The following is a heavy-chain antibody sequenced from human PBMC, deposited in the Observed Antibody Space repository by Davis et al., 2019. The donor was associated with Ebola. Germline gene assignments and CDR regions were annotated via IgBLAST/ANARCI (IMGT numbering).Heavy chain of an antibody. V-gene: IGHV5-10-1*01. Sequence: GESLKISCKGSGYSFTSYWIGWVRQMPGKGLEWMGRIDPSDSYTNYSPSFQGHVTISADKSISTAYLQWSSLKASDTAMYYCATAHIVVVPAAKTYYYYMDVWGKGTTVTVSS. CDR3: ATAHIVVVPAAKTYYYYMDV. CDR2: IDPSDSYT. CDR1: GYSFTSYW. D-gene: IGHD2-2*01. J-gene: IGHJ6*03.